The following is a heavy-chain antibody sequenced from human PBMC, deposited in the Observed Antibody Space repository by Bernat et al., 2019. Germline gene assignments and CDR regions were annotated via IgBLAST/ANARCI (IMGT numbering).Heavy chain of an antibody. CDR3: ARGEGYMDV. CDR1: GYTFINYA. D-gene: IGHD1-26*01. CDR2: ISAHNGNT. J-gene: IGHJ6*03. V-gene: IGHV1-18*01. Sequence: QLVQSGAEVKKPGASVKVSCKASGYTFINYAISWVRQAPGQGLEYMGWISAHNGNTNYVQKFQGRVTMTTDTFTTTAYMELRSLRSDDTAVYYCARGEGYMDVWGKGTTVTVSS.